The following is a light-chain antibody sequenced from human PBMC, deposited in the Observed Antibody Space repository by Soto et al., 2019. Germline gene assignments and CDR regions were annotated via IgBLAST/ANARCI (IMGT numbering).Light chain of an antibody. CDR1: QGINNY. J-gene: IGKJ4*01. V-gene: IGKV1-9*01. CDR3: QQVNSYPLT. Sequence: DIQLTQSPSLLSASVGDRVTITCRASQGINNYLAWYQQKPGKAPNLLIYATSTLQSGVPSRFSGSGSGTEVTLTISSPQPEDFAAYYCQQVNSYPLTFGGGTKVEFK. CDR2: ATS.